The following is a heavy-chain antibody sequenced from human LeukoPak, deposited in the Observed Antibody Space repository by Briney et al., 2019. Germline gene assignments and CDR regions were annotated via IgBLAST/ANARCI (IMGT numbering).Heavy chain of an antibody. D-gene: IGHD4-17*01. CDR3: ATRGGDSEVDF. V-gene: IGHV3-66*01. Sequence: PGGSLRLSCAASGFTFSDYYMSWIRQAPGKGLEWVSVIYSGGSTYYADSVKGRFTISRDNAKNSLYLQMNSLRAEDTAVYYCATRGGDSEVDFWGQGTLVTVSS. CDR1: GFTFSDYY. CDR2: IYSGGST. J-gene: IGHJ4*02.